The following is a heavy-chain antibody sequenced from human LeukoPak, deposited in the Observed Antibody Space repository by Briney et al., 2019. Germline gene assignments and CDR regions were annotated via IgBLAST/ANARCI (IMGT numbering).Heavy chain of an antibody. CDR2: IYSGGST. CDR1: GFTVSSNY. CDR3: ARDAGIAVAESVDY. V-gene: IGHV3-53*01. J-gene: IGHJ4*02. D-gene: IGHD6-19*01. Sequence: GGSLRLSCAASGFTVSSNYMSWVRQAPGKGLEWVSVIYSGGSTYYADSVKGRFTISRDNAKNSLYLQMNSLRAEDTAVYYCARDAGIAVAESVDYWGQGTLVTVSS.